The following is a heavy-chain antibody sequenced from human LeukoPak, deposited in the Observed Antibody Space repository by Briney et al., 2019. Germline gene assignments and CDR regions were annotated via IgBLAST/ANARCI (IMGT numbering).Heavy chain of an antibody. CDR2: ISGGGETT. J-gene: IGHJ4*02. CDR1: RFTFHNYA. D-gene: IGHD4-17*01. CDR3: ARDYADYVGYFFFDY. Sequence: PGGSLSLSCAASRFTFHNYAMNWVRQAPEKGLEWVSSISGGGETTYYADSAKGRFTISRDNSQNTLYLQMNSLRAEDTAVYYCARDYADYVGYFFFDYWGQGTLVTVSS. V-gene: IGHV3-23*01.